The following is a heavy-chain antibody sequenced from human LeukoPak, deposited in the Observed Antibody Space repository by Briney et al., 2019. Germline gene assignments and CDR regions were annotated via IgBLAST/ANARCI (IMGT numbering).Heavy chain of an antibody. Sequence: ASVKVSCKASGYTFTSYDINWVRQATGQGLEWMGWMNPNSGNTGYAQKFQGRVTMTRNTSISTAYMELSSLRSEDTAVYYCARGPRFTAGSGYYTRFSWFDPWGQGTLVTVSS. CDR1: GYTFTSYD. J-gene: IGHJ5*02. D-gene: IGHD3-3*01. CDR2: MNPNSGNT. CDR3: ARGPRFTAGSGYYTRFSWFDP. V-gene: IGHV1-8*01.